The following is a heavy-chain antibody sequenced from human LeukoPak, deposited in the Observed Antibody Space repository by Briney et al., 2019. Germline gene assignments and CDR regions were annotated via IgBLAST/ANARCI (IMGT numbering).Heavy chain of an antibody. D-gene: IGHD6-13*01. CDR2: INPGDSDT. J-gene: IGHJ6*02. CDR3: ARHRAAGGSYYYGADV. V-gene: IGHV5-51*01. Sequence: NAGASLQISCQGSGYSFRTYWIAWVRQLPGKGLEWMGIINPGDSDTRYSPSFQGQVTISADESTTTACLQWSSLKASDTAMYYCARHRAAGGSYYYGADVWGQGTTVTVSS. CDR1: GYSFRTYW.